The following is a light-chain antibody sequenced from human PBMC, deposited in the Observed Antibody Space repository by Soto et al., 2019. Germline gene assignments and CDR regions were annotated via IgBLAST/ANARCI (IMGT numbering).Light chain of an antibody. CDR3: RQRSNFLWT. Sequence: EIVLTQSPATLSLSPGERATLSCRASQSVSKYLAWYQQKPGQAPRLLMYDTSNRATGIPARFSGSGSGTDFTLTISSLEPEEFAVYYCRQRSNFLWTFGQGTKVEI. V-gene: IGKV3-11*01. CDR1: QSVSKY. J-gene: IGKJ1*01. CDR2: DTS.